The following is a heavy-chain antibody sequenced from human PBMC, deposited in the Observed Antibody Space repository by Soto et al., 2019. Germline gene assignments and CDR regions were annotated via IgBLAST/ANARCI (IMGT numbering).Heavy chain of an antibody. Sequence: QVQLVQSGAEVENPGASVKVSCKASGYTFSNFGLNWVRQAPGQGLEWMGWITPYNGNANYAQKYQDRLTVTTDTSTNTAYLELRSLRSDDTAVYFCARARMYNGAYHDYWGQGTLVTVSS. CDR1: GYTFSNFG. CDR3: ARARMYNGAYHDY. V-gene: IGHV1-18*04. CDR2: ITPYNGNA. J-gene: IGHJ4*02. D-gene: IGHD1-26*01.